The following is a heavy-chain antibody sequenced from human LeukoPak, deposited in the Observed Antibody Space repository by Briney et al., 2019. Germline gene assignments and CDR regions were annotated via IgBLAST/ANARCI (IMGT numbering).Heavy chain of an antibody. V-gene: IGHV4-4*09. J-gene: IGHJ5*02. CDR2: IWTSGIT. Sequence: PSETLSLTCTVSGGSISGHYWSWIRQSPGRGLEWIGNIWTSGITKYNPSLNSRVTILIDTSKSQVYLIVRSMTAADTAVYYCARQAQDGTDNYFDPWGQGTLVTVSS. CDR1: GGSISGHY. D-gene: IGHD1-14*01. CDR3: ARQAQDGTDNYFDP.